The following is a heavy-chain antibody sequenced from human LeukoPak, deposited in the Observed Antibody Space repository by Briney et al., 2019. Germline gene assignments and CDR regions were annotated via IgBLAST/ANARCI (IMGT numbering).Heavy chain of an antibody. CDR1: GYTFTDNY. D-gene: IGHD1-7*01. V-gene: IGHV1-2*02. Sequence: ASVKVSCKASGYTFTDNYMHWVRQAPGQGLEWMGWISPTSGDTRYAQKFQGRVAMTRDTSITTAHMELSRLRSDDTAVYYCVRDGLNWNYDYWGQGTLVAVSS. CDR2: ISPTSGDT. J-gene: IGHJ4*02. CDR3: VRDGLNWNYDY.